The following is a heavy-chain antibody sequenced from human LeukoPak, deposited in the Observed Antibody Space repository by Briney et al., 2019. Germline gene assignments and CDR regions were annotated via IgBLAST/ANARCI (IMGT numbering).Heavy chain of an antibody. CDR2: IIPIFGTA. CDR3: ARSKWELPYYFDY. D-gene: IGHD1-26*01. J-gene: IGHJ4*02. Sequence: GASVKVSCKASGYTFTSYYMHWVRQAPGQGLEWMGGIIPIFGTANYAQKFQGRVTITADESTSTAYMELSSLRSEDTAVYYCARSKWELPYYFDYWGQGTLVTVSS. V-gene: IGHV1-69*13. CDR1: GYTFTSYY.